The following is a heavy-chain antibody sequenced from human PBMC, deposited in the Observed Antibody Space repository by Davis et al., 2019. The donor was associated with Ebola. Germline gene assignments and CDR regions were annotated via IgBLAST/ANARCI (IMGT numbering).Heavy chain of an antibody. J-gene: IGHJ4*02. Sequence: SETLSLTCAISGDSVSSNSAAWNWIRQSPSRGLEWLGRTYYRSKWYTDYAVSVKSRITINPDTSKNQFSLQLNSVTPEDTAVYYCARDSVRRFLEWLYLPSPFDYWGQGTLVTVSS. CDR3: ARDSVRRFLEWLYLPSPFDY. CDR1: GDSVSSNSAA. D-gene: IGHD3-3*01. V-gene: IGHV6-1*01. CDR2: TYYRSKWYT.